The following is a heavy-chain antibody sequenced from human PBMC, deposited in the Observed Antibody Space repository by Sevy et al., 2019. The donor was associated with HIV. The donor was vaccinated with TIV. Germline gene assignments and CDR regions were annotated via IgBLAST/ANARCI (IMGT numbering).Heavy chain of an antibody. V-gene: IGHV3-33*06. CDR3: AKGGLWFGELIGDAFDI. J-gene: IGHJ3*02. D-gene: IGHD3-10*01. CDR1: GFTFSSYG. CDR2: IWYDGSNK. Sequence: GGSLRLSCAASGFTFSSYGMHWVRQAPGKGLEWAAVIWYDGSNKYYADSVKGRFTISRDNSKNTTYLQMNSLRAEDTAVYYCAKGGLWFGELIGDAFDIWGQGTMVTVSS.